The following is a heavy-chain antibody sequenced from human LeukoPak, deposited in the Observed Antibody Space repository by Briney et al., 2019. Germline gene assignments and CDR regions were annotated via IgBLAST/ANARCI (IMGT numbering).Heavy chain of an antibody. Sequence: PGGSLRLSCAASGFTFSSYAMSWVRQAPGKGLEWVSSISSSSSYIFYADSVKGRFTISRDNAKNLLYLQMNSLRAEDTAVYYCARGGLGNFDWGQGTLVTVSS. J-gene: IGHJ4*02. CDR2: ISSSSSYI. CDR1: GFTFSSYA. CDR3: ARGGLGNFD. D-gene: IGHD4-23*01. V-gene: IGHV3-21*01.